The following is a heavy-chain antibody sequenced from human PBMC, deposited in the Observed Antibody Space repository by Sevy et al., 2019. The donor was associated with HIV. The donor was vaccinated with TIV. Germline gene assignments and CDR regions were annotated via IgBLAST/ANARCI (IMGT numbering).Heavy chain of an antibody. Sequence: GESLKISCAASGFTFNMYWMTWVRQAPGKGLEWVANIKEDGSERNYLDSVKGRFTISRDNAKESLYLQINSLRAEDKAVYYCARHCSGGSCYSLHPHYYYGMDVWGQGTTVTVSS. V-gene: IGHV3-7*01. CDR3: ARHCSGGSCYSLHPHYYYGMDV. J-gene: IGHJ6*02. CDR1: GFTFNMYW. CDR2: IKEDGSER. D-gene: IGHD2-15*01.